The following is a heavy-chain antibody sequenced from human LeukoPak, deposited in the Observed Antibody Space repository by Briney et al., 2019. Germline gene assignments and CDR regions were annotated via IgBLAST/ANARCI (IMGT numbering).Heavy chain of an antibody. Sequence: SETLSLTCTVSGGSISSSGYYWGWVRQPPGKGLEWIGSIYNSGSTYYNPSLKSRVTMSLDTSKNQFSLKLTSVTAADTAVYYCARRDYKYSSLDYWGQGTLVTVSS. CDR1: GGSISSSGYY. CDR2: IYNSGST. J-gene: IGHJ4*02. D-gene: IGHD4/OR15-4a*01. V-gene: IGHV4-39*07. CDR3: ARRDYKYSSLDY.